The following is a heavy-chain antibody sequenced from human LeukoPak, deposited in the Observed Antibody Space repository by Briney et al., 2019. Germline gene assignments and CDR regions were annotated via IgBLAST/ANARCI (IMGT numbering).Heavy chain of an antibody. CDR2: ISSSSSYI. V-gene: IGHV3-21*01. Sequence: AGSLRLSCAASGFTFSSYSMNWVRQAPGKGLEWVSSISSSSSYIYYADSVKGRFTISRDNAKNSLYLQMNSLRAEDTAVYYCARDQRRTPDYWGQGTLVTVSS. CDR3: ARDQRRTPDY. CDR1: GFTFSSYS. J-gene: IGHJ4*02.